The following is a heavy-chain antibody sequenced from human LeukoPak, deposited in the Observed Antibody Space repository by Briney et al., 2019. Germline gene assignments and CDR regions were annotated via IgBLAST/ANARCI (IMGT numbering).Heavy chain of an antibody. V-gene: IGHV4-4*07. D-gene: IGHD5-24*01. CDR1: GGSISSYY. CDR3: ARDLVEMATIALDY. J-gene: IGHJ4*02. CDR2: IYTSGST. Sequence: RPSETLSLTCTVSGGSISSYYWSWIRQPAGEGLEWIGRIYTSGSTNYNPSLKSRVTMSVDTSKNQFSLKLSSVTAADTAVYYCARDLVEMATIALDYWGQGTLVTVSS.